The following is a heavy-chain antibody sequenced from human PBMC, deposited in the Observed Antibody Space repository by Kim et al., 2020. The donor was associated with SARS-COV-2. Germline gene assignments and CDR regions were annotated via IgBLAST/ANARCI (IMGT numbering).Heavy chain of an antibody. V-gene: IGHV3-30*18. Sequence: GGSLRLSCAASEFTFSSYGMHWVRQAPGKGLEWVAVISDDGRIKYYVDSVKGRFTISRDNSKNTLYLQMNSLRAEDTAMYFCAKEDTSLAPDYWGQGTLVSVSS. CDR2: ISDDGRIK. CDR1: EFTFSSYG. D-gene: IGHD5-18*01. J-gene: IGHJ4*02. CDR3: AKEDTSLAPDY.